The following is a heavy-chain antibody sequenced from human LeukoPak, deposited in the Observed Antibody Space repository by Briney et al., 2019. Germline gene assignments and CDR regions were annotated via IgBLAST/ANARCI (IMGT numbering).Heavy chain of an antibody. CDR2: INHSGST. V-gene: IGHV4-34*01. CDR1: GGSFSGYY. J-gene: IGHJ6*03. D-gene: IGHD4-23*01. CDR3: ARVPVMTTVVTPGSNRGGRRPAGGYMDV. Sequence: SETLSLTCAVYGGSFSGYYWSWIRQPPGKGLEWIGEINHSGSTNYNPSLKSRVTISVDTSKNQFSLKLSSVTAADTAVYYCARVPVMTTVVTPGSNRGGRRPAGGYMDVWGKGTTVTVSS.